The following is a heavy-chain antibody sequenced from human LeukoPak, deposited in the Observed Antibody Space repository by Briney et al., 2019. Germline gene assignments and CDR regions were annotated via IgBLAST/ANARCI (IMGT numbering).Heavy chain of an antibody. D-gene: IGHD3-10*01. CDR1: GYTLTSYG. CDR2: ISAYNGNT. J-gene: IGHJ4*02. V-gene: IGHV1-18*01. Sequence: ASVKVSCKASGYTLTSYGISWMRQAPGQGLEWMGWISAYNGNTNYAQKLQGRVTMTTDTSTSTAYMELRSLRSDDTAVYYCARDSRWLGTMECDYGGKEPRATVS. CDR3: ARDSRWLGTMECDY.